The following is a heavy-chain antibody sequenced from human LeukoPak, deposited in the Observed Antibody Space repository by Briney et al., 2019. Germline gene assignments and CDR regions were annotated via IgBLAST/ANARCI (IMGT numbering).Heavy chain of an antibody. CDR1: GFTFSSYW. CDR2: IKQDGSEK. D-gene: IGHD4-23*01. V-gene: IGHV3-7*05. Sequence: PGGSLRLSCAASGFTFSSYWMSWVRQAPGKGLEWVANIKQDGSEKYYGDSVKGRFTISRDNAKNSVYLQMNRLRVEDTAAYYCAANGGPFDYWGQGTLVTVSS. CDR3: AANGGPFDY. J-gene: IGHJ4*02.